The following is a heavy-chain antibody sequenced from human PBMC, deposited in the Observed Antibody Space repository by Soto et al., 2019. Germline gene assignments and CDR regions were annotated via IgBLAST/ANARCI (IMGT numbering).Heavy chain of an antibody. CDR1: GFTLTTYS. J-gene: IGHJ4*02. Sequence: PGGSLRLSCAASGFTLTTYSMHWVRQAPGKGLEWVAAMSYDGTKEYYADSVKGRFTISRDSSRNTLFLQLNSLRAEDTAVYYCAKEFGSTWIDHWGEGTLVTVYS. D-gene: IGHD6-13*01. CDR3: AKEFGSTWIDH. CDR2: MSYDGTKE. V-gene: IGHV3-30*18.